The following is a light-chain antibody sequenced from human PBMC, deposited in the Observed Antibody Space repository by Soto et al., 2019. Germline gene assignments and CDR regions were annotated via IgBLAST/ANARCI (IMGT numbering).Light chain of an antibody. J-gene: IGLJ3*02. CDR3: TSYGGSNNVL. CDR2: EVS. CDR1: SGDVGYYNY. Sequence: QSALTQPPSASGSPGQSVTISCTGTSGDVGYYNYVSWYQQHPGKAPKLIISEVSKRPSGVPGRFSGSKSGNTASLTVSGLQAEDEADDYCTSYGGSNNVLFGGGTKLTVL. V-gene: IGLV2-8*01.